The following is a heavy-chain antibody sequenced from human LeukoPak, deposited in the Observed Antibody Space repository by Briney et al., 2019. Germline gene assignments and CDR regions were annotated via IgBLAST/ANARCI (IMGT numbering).Heavy chain of an antibody. CDR3: ARFDSSGYYYDY. D-gene: IGHD3-22*01. V-gene: IGHV1-2*02. CDR1: GYTFTGYY. Sequence: ASVKVSCKASGYTFTGYYIHWVRQAPGQGLEWMGWINPNSGGTNYAQKFQGRVTMTRDTSISTAYMELSRLRSDDTAVYYCARFDSSGYYYDYWGQGTLVTVSS. J-gene: IGHJ4*02. CDR2: INPNSGGT.